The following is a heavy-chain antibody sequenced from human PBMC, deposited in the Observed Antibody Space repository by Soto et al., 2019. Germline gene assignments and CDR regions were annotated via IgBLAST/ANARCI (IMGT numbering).Heavy chain of an antibody. CDR2: MYGTGST. J-gene: IGHJ6*02. CDR1: GGSFSTDY. CDR3: ARGSTGFFYGLDV. Sequence: PSETLSLTCSVSGGSFSTDYWTWIRQPPGKGLEWIGYMYGTGSTNYNPSLKSRLTISVDTSNNQFSLKLSSVSAAATAVYYCARGSTGFFYGLDVWGQGTTVT. V-gene: IGHV4-59*08.